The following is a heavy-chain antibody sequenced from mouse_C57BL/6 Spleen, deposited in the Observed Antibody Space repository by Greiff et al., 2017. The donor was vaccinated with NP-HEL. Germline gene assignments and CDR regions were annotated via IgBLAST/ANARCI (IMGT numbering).Heavy chain of an antibody. CDR1: GYTFTSYW. J-gene: IGHJ3*01. CDR2: IHPNSGST. D-gene: IGHD1-1*01. CDR3: SRWASSSPGWFAY. Sequence: VQLQQSGAELVKPGASVKLSCKASGYTFTSYWMHWVKQRPGQGLEWIGMIHPNSGSTNYNEKYKSKDTLTVDKSSSTAYMQLSSLTSEASAAYYCSRWASSSPGWFAYWGQGTLVTVSA. V-gene: IGHV1-64*01.